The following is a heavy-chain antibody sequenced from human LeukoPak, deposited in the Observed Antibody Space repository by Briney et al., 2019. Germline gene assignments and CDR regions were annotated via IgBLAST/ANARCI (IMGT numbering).Heavy chain of an antibody. V-gene: IGHV5-51*01. CDR3: ARRGSGWYVDY. CDR1: GYTFTSYW. D-gene: IGHD6-19*01. J-gene: IGHJ4*02. Sequence: GESLNISCKGSGYTFTSYWIGWVRQMPGKGLEWMGIIYPGDSDTRYSPSFQGQVSISVDKSISTAYLQWSSLKASDTAMYYCARRGSGWYVDYWGQGTLVTVSS. CDR2: IYPGDSDT.